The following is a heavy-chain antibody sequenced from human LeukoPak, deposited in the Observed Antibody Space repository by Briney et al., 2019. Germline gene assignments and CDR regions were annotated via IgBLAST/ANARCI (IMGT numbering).Heavy chain of an antibody. V-gene: IGHV3-23*01. CDR2: ISGSGDST. J-gene: IGHJ4*02. D-gene: IGHD3-16*01. Sequence: QAGGSLRLSCAASGLTFSSRALSWVRQAPGKGLEWVSVISGSGDSTHYADSVRGRFTISRDNSKNTLYLQMESLRAEDTAVYYCAKDYWGWSRVNWGQGTLVTVPS. CDR3: AKDYWGWSRVN. CDR1: GLTFSSRA.